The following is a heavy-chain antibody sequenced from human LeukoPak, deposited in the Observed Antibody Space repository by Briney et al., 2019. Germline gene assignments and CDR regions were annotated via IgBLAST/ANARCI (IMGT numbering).Heavy chain of an antibody. J-gene: IGHJ4*02. D-gene: IGHD1-26*01. V-gene: IGHV3-48*03. CDR2: ISNTGSPI. CDR3: ARGGNYAPFDY. Sequence: GGSLRLSCIVSGFTFRNEEMNWIRQAPGKGLEWIAYISNTGSPIHYRDSVKGRFTISRDNAQSSLFLQMNSLRPDDTAIYYCARGGNYAPFDYWGQRVLVAVSS. CDR1: GFTFRNEE.